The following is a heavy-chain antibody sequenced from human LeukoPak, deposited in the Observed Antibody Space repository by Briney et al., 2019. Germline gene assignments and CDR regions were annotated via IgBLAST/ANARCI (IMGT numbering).Heavy chain of an antibody. CDR1: GFTFSNYW. Sequence: GGSLRLSCAASGFTFSNYWMSWVRQAPGKGLEWLDHIKYDGSEKYYVDSVKGRFTISRDNAKNSLYLQMNSLRAEDTAVYYCTRDQTWGQGTLVTVSS. CDR2: IKYDGSEK. CDR3: TRDQT. J-gene: IGHJ5*02. V-gene: IGHV3-7*01.